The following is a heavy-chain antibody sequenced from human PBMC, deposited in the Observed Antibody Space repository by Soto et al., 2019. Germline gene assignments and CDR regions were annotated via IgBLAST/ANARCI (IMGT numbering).Heavy chain of an antibody. Sequence: SVKVSCKASGGTFSSYAISWVRQAPGQGLEWMGGIIPIFGTANYAQKFQGRVTITADKSTSTAYMELSSLRSEDTAVYYCASKTKYYYGRYYFDYWGQGTLVTVSS. D-gene: IGHD3-10*01. J-gene: IGHJ4*02. CDR1: GGTFSSYA. V-gene: IGHV1-69*06. CDR3: ASKTKYYYGRYYFDY. CDR2: IIPIFGTA.